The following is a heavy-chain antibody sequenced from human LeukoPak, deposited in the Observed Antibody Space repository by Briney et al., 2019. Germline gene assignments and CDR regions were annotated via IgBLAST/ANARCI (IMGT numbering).Heavy chain of an antibody. CDR1: RFTLSNYW. D-gene: IGHD6-19*01. V-gene: IGHV3-7*01. J-gene: IGHJ4*02. CDR2: IKQDGSET. Sequence: GGSLRLSCAASRFTLSNYWMSWVHQAPGKGLEWVANIKQDGSETYYVDSVKGRFTISRDNAKNSLSLQMNSLRAEDTAVYYCARQRGSGCLDYWGQGTLVTVSS. CDR3: ARQRGSGCLDY.